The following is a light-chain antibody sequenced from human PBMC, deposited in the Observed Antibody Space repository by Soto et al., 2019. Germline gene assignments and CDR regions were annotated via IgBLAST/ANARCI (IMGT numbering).Light chain of an antibody. CDR2: GAS. V-gene: IGKV3-20*01. Sequence: EIVLTQSPGTLSLSPGERATLSCRASQSVSSSYLAWYQQKPGQAPRLLIYGASSRATGIPDRFSGSESGTDFTLTISRLEPEDFAVYYCHQYGSLPYTFGQGTKLEIK. CDR1: QSVSSSY. J-gene: IGKJ2*01. CDR3: HQYGSLPYT.